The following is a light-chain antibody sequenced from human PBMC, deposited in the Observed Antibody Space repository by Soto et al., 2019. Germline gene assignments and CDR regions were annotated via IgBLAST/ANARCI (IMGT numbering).Light chain of an antibody. J-gene: IGKJ3*01. CDR3: QQYSNWPIT. CDR1: QSVSSN. CDR2: GAS. V-gene: IGKV3-15*01. Sequence: EIVMTQSPATLSVSPGERATLSCRASQSVSSNLAWYQQKPGQAPRLLIYGASTRATVIPARFSGSGSGTEFTLTISSLQSEDFAVYYCQQYSNWPITFGPGTKVVIK.